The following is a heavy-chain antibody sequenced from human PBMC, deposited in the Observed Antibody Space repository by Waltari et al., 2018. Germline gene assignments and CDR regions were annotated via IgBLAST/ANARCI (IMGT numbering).Heavy chain of an antibody. D-gene: IGHD6-19*01. CDR2: MNPNSGNT. Sequence: QVQLVQSGAEVKKPGASVKVSCKASGYTFTSYDINWVRQATGQGLWWIGWMNPNSGNTCYAQKFQGRVTITRNTSISTAYMELSSLRSEDTAVYYCARGYFWVAGTVYFDYWGQGTLVTVSS. CDR3: ARGYFWVAGTVYFDY. V-gene: IGHV1-8*03. CDR1: GYTFTSYD. J-gene: IGHJ4*02.